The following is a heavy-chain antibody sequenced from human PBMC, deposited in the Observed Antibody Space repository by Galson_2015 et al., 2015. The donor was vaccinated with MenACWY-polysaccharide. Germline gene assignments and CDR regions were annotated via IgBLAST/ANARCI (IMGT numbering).Heavy chain of an antibody. CDR1: GFTFRSHA. V-gene: IGHV3-33*01. CDR3: ERDGQASSPYSMDV. Sequence: SLRLSCAASGFTFRSHAMNWVRQAPGKGLEWVTKIWSGGNNKYYADSVKGRFTVSRDDSENTVYLRMNRRRAEDTAEFYCERDGQASSPYSMDVWGQGTTVTVSS. CDR2: IWSGGNNK. J-gene: IGHJ6*02.